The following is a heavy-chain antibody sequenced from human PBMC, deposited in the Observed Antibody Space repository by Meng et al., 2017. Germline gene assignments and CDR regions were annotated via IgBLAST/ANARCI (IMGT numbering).Heavy chain of an antibody. D-gene: IGHD6-19*01. V-gene: IGHV4-34*01. CDR1: GGSFNGYY. CDR3: ARGFYSSGWNTFDY. J-gene: IGHJ4*02. CDR2: INHSGST. Sequence: QVQLQQWGAGLVRPSETLSLSCGVYGGSFNGYYWTWIRQPTGKGLEWVGDINHSGSTNYYPSLKSRVTISLDTSKNQFSLKLRSVTAADTAVYFCARGFYSSGWNTFDYWGQGTLVTVSS.